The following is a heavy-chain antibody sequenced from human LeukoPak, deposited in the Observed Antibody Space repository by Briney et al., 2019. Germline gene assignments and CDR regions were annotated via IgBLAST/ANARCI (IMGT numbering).Heavy chain of an antibody. J-gene: IGHJ4*02. CDR2: INWNGGST. CDR1: GFTFDDYG. V-gene: IGHV3-20*04. Sequence: GGSLRLSCAASGFTFDDYGMSWVRQAPGKGLEWVSGINWNGGSTGYADSVKGRFTISRDNAKNSLYLQMNSLRAEDTALYYCARVSYSSGWYTHDYWGQGTLVTVSS. CDR3: ARVSYSSGWYTHDY. D-gene: IGHD6-19*01.